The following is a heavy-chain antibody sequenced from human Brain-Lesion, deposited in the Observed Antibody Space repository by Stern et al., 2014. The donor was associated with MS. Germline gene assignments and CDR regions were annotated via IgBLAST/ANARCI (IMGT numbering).Heavy chain of an antibody. J-gene: IGHJ6*02. D-gene: IGHD3-3*01. CDR2: IKEEGTEK. CDR3: ARVYNTIYGIVTQRGSGMDV. CDR1: GFTFGNYW. Sequence: VQLQESGGGLVQPGGSLTISCTAAGFTFGNYWMTWVRQAPGKGLEGVANIKEEGTEKNYVDSVKGRFTISRDNARNSLYLQMNSLRVEDTALYYCARVYNTIYGIVTQRGSGMDVWGQGTTVIVSS. V-gene: IGHV3-7*01.